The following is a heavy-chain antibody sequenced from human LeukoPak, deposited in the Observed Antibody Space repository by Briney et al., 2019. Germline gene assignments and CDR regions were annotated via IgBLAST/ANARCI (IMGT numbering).Heavy chain of an antibody. Sequence: ASVKVSCKASGGTFSSYAISWVRQAPGQGLEWMGRIIPIFGTANYAQKFQGRVTITTDESTSTAYMELSSLRSEDTAVYYCTRSAHYYDSSGSPESFDYWGQGTLVTVSS. CDR2: IIPIFGTA. CDR3: TRSAHYYDSSGSPESFDY. J-gene: IGHJ4*02. CDR1: GGTFSSYA. V-gene: IGHV1-69*05. D-gene: IGHD3-22*01.